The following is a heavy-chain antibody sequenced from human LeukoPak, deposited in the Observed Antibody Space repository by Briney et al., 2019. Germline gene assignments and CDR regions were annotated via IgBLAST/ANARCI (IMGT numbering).Heavy chain of an antibody. J-gene: IGHJ4*02. Sequence: KSSETLSLTCAVYGGSFSGYYWSWIRQPPGKGLEWIGEINHSGSTNYNPSLKSRVTISVDTSKNQFSLKLSSVTAADTAVYYCARVATVTAYYFDYWGRGTLVTVSS. CDR1: GGSFSGYY. V-gene: IGHV4-34*01. D-gene: IGHD4-17*01. CDR3: ARVATVTAYYFDY. CDR2: INHSGST.